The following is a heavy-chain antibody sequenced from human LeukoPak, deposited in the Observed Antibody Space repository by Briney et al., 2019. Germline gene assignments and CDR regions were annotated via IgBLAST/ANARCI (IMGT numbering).Heavy chain of an antibody. D-gene: IGHD1-26*01. J-gene: IGHJ4*02. CDR2: IYYSGST. CDR1: GGSISSYY. V-gene: IGHV4-59*01. Sequence: SETLSLTCTVSGGSISSYYWSWIRQPPGKGLEWIGYIYYSGSTNYNPSLKSRVTISVVTSKNQFSLKLTSVTAADTAMYYCARGGRGNYNAPFDYWGQGTLGTVSS. CDR3: ARGGRGNYNAPFDY.